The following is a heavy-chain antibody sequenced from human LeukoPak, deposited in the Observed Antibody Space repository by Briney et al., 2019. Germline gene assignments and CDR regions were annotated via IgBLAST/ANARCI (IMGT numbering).Heavy chain of an antibody. CDR2: ISGGDGST. D-gene: IGHD6-19*01. V-gene: IGHV3-23*01. CDR3: ANAYSSGWYYFDY. J-gene: IGHJ4*02. CDR1: GFTFSSYA. Sequence: GGSLRLSCAASGFTFSSYAMSWVRQAPGKGLEWVSVISGGDGSTYYADSVKGRFTISRDNSKNTLYLQMNSLRAEDTAVYYCANAYSSGWYYFDYWGQGTLVTVSS.